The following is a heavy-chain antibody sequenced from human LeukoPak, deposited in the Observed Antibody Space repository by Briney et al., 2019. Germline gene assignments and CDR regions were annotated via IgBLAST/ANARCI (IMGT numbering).Heavy chain of an antibody. J-gene: IGHJ4*02. CDR3: ATDQQGGWHTRDY. V-gene: IGHV1-24*01. CDR2: FDPEDGET. D-gene: IGHD6-19*01. Sequence: RGASVKVSCKVSGYTLTELSMHWVRQAPGKGLEWMGGFDPEDGETIYAQKFQGRVTMTEDTSTDTAYMELSSLRSEDTAVYYCATDQQGGWHTRDYWGQGTLVTVSS. CDR1: GYTLTELS.